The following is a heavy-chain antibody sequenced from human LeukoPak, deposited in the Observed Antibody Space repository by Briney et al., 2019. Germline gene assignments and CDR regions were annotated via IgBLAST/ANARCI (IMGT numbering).Heavy chain of an antibody. V-gene: IGHV3-7*01. J-gene: IGHJ4*02. D-gene: IGHD5-18*01. CDR2: IKRNGGEK. CDR1: GFTFTNDW. CDR3: AALDTATLRRNYY. Sequence: GGSLRLSCAVSGFTFTNDWMSWVRQAPGKGLEWVAMIKRNGGEKYYVDSVKGRFTTSRDNAKNSLYLQMNSLRAEDTAVYFCAALDTATLRRNYYWGQGTLVTVSS.